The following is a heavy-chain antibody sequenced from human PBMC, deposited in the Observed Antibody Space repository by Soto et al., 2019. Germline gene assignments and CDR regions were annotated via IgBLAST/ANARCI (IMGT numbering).Heavy chain of an antibody. CDR3: ANVLVGTGSNIGWSWSCHY. CDR2: ISGSGGTT. CDR1: GFTFSNYA. D-gene: IGHD2-21*02. J-gene: IGHJ4*02. V-gene: IGHV3-23*01. Sequence: EVQLLESGGGLVQPGRSLRLSCAASGFTFSNYAMSWVRQAPGQGLDWVSAISGSGGTTYYADSVKGRFTISRDNSKNTLWLQMNSLRSEDAAVYYCANVLVGTGSNIGWSWSCHYCGEGTVFTVCS.